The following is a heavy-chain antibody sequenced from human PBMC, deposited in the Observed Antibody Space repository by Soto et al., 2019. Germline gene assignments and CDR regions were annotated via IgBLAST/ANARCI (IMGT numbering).Heavy chain of an antibody. Sequence: GGSLRLSCAASGFTVSSNYMSWVRQAPGKGLEWVSVIYSGGSTYYADSVKGRFTISRDNSKNTLYLQMNSLRAEDTAVYYCARDRGYIYGYPWSYYYGMDVWGQGTTVTVSS. J-gene: IGHJ6*02. V-gene: IGHV3-66*01. CDR2: IYSGGST. CDR3: ARDRGYIYGYPWSYYYGMDV. CDR1: GFTVSSNY. D-gene: IGHD5-18*01.